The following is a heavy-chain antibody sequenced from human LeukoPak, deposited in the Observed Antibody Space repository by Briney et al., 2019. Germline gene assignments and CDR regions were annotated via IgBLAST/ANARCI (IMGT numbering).Heavy chain of an antibody. D-gene: IGHD6-19*01. CDR1: GYTLTGYY. CDR2: INPNTGAT. V-gene: IGHV1-2*02. J-gene: IGHJ4*02. Sequence: GASVKVSCKASGYTLTGYYLHWVRQAPGQGLEWMGWINPNTGATHSAQKFQGRITMTRDSSISTAYMVLSRLRSDDTAVYYCARDRVGSGWPRPYYFEVWGQGTLVTVSS. CDR3: ARDRVGSGWPRPYYFEV.